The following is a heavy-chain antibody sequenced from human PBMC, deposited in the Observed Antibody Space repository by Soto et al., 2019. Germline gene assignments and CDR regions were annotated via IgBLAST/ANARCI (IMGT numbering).Heavy chain of an antibody. Sequence: SETLSLTCTVSGVSISSIDYYWGWIRQPPGKGPEWIGSIHYSGSTYYNPSLKSRVTISEDTSKSQFSLNLTSVTAADTAVYYCARVGRAIRGIITYDYWGPGTLVTVSS. CDR2: IHYSGST. J-gene: IGHJ4*02. D-gene: IGHD3-10*01. CDR1: GVSISSIDYY. CDR3: ARVGRAIRGIITYDY. V-gene: IGHV4-39*01.